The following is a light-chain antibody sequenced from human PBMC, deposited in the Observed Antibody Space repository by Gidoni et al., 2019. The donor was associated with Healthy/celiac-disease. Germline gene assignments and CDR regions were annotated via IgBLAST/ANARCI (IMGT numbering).Light chain of an antibody. CDR3: QQYNNWPPYT. J-gene: IGKJ2*01. CDR2: GAS. V-gene: IGKV3-15*01. Sequence: EIVMPQSPATLSVSPWERATLSCRASQSVSSNLAWYQQKPGQAPRLLIYGASTRATGIPARFSGSGSGTEFTLTISSLQSEDFAVYYCQQYNNWPPYTFGQGTKLEIK. CDR1: QSVSSN.